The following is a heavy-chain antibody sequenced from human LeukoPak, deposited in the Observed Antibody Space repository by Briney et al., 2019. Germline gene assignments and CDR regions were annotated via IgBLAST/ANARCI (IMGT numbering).Heavy chain of an antibody. V-gene: IGHV3-66*01. D-gene: IGHD3-22*01. CDR2: IYSGGST. CDR3: ARDNRDSSGYYFRLGAFDI. Sequence: GGSLRLSCAASGFTVSSNYMSWVRQAPGKGLEWVSVIYSGGSTYYADSVKGRFTISRDNSKNTLYLQMNSLRAEGTAVYYCARDNRDSSGYYFRLGAFDIWGQGTMVTVSS. CDR1: GFTVSSNY. J-gene: IGHJ3*02.